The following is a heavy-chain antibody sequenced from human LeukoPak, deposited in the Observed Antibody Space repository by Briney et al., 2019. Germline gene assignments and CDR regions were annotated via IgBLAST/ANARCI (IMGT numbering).Heavy chain of an antibody. D-gene: IGHD3-22*01. CDR1: GGSISSGDYY. V-gene: IGHV4-30-4*01. CDR2: IYYSGST. J-gene: IGHJ6*02. Sequence: SETLSLTCTVSGGSISSGDYYWSWIRQPPGKGLEWIGYIYYSGSTYYNPSLKSRVTISVDTSKNQFSLKLSSVTAADTAVYYCAKATYYYDSSGYYWDYGMDVWGQGTTVTVSS. CDR3: AKATYYYDSSGYYWDYGMDV.